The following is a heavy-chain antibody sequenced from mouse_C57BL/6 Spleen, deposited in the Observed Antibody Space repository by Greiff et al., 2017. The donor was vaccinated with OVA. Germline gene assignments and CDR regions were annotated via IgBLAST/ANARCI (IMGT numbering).Heavy chain of an antibody. Sequence: EVHLVESGGGLVKPGGSLKLSCAASGFTFSSYAMSWVRQTPEKRLEWVATISDGGSYTYYPDNVKGRFTISRDNAKNNLYLQMSHLKSEDTAMYYCAREGGSSWYFDVWGTGTTVTVSS. CDR2: ISDGGSYT. CDR3: AREGGSSWYFDV. CDR1: GFTFSSYA. J-gene: IGHJ1*03. D-gene: IGHD1-1*01. V-gene: IGHV5-4*01.